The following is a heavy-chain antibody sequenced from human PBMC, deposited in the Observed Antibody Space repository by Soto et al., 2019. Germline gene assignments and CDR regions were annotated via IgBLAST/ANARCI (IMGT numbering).Heavy chain of an antibody. CDR3: ARDLDCSSTSCYPNWFDP. D-gene: IGHD2-2*01. V-gene: IGHV1-69*13. CDR1: GGTFSSYA. Sequence: ASVNVSCKASGGTFSSYAISWVRQAPGQGLEWMGGIIPIFGTANYAQKFQGRVTITADESTSTAYMELSSLRSEDTAVYYCARDLDCSSTSCYPNWFDPWGQGTLVTVSS. J-gene: IGHJ5*02. CDR2: IIPIFGTA.